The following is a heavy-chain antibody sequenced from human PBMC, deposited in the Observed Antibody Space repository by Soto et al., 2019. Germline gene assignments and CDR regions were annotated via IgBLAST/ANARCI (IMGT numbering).Heavy chain of an antibody. CDR3: ARGYYYDSSGYPAPDLAGFDY. V-gene: IGHV5-51*01. CDR1: GYSFTSYW. CDR2: IYPGDSDT. D-gene: IGHD3-22*01. J-gene: IGHJ4*02. Sequence: GESLKISCKGSGYSFTSYWIGWVRQMPGKGLEWMGIIYPGDSDTRYSPSFQGQVTISADKSISTAYLQWSSLKASDTAMYYCARGYYYDSSGYPAPDLAGFDYWGQGTLVTVS.